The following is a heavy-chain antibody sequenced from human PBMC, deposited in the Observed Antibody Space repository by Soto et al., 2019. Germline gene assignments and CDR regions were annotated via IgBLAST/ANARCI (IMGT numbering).Heavy chain of an antibody. J-gene: IGHJ5*02. CDR2: IYPGDSDT. Sequence: GESLKISCKGSGYSFTSYWIGWVRQMPGKGLEWMGIIYPGDSDTRYSPSFQGQVTISADKSISTAYLQWSSLKASDTAMYYCARTREGDSYDSSGYYNWFDLWGQGTLVTVSS. D-gene: IGHD3-22*01. V-gene: IGHV5-51*01. CDR1: GYSFTSYW. CDR3: ARTREGDSYDSSGYYNWFDL.